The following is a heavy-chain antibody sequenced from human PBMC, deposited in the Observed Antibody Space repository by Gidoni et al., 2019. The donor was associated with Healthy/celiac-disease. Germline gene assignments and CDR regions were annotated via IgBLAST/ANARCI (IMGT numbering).Heavy chain of an antibody. Sequence: QVQLQESGPGLAKPSETLSLTGTVPGGPISSYYWSWIRQPPGKGLEWIGYIYYSGSTNYNPSLKSRVTISVDTSKNQFSLKRGSVTAADTAVYYCARVGEWELSQTAFDIWGQGTMVTVSS. CDR2: IYYSGST. CDR1: GGPISSYY. D-gene: IGHD1-26*01. V-gene: IGHV4-59*01. CDR3: ARVGEWELSQTAFDI. J-gene: IGHJ3*02.